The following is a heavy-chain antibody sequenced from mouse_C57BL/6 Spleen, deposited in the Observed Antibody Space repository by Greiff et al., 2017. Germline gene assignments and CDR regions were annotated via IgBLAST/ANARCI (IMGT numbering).Heavy chain of an antibody. CDR1: GYSFTGYY. J-gene: IGHJ2*01. CDR3: ARREDYDYFDY. CDR2: INPCAGGT. Sequence: VQLQQSGPELVKPGASVKISCKASGYSFTGYYMNWVKQSPGKSLEWIGEINPCAGGTTYNQKFKAKATLTVDKSSSTAYMQLKSLTSEDSAVYYSARREDYDYFDYWGQGTTLTVSS. V-gene: IGHV1-42*01. D-gene: IGHD2-4*01.